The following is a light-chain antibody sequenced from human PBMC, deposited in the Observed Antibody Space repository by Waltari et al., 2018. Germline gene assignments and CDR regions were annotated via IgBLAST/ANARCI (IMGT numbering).Light chain of an antibody. Sequence: DIQMTQFPSSLSASVGDRVTITCQASQDISKYLNWYQQKPGKAPKLLIYDASNLETGVPSRFSGSGAGTDFTFTISSLQPEDIGTYYCQQYDNLLFTFGPGTKVDIK. CDR3: QQYDNLLFT. CDR1: QDISKY. J-gene: IGKJ3*01. CDR2: DAS. V-gene: IGKV1-33*01.